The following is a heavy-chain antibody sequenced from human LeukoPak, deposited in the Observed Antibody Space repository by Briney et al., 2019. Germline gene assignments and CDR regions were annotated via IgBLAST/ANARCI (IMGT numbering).Heavy chain of an antibody. V-gene: IGHV1-24*01. CDR2: FDPEDGET. CDR1: GYTLTELS. D-gene: IGHD2-21*01. J-gene: IGHJ2*01. CDR3: ATAQLPLSILDL. Sequence: GTSVKVSCKVSGYTLTELSMHWVRQAPGKGLEWMGGFDPEDGETIYAQRFQGRVTMTEDTSTDTAYMELSSLRSEDTAVYYCATAQLPLSILDLWGRGALVTVSS.